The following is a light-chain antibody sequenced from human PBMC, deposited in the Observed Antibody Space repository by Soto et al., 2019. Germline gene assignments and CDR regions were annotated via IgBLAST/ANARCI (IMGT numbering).Light chain of an antibody. CDR3: QSYHNSIWA. J-gene: IGLJ3*02. CDR2: EDD. Sequence: NSMLTQPHSVSGSPGETVTISCTRSSDSITDNYVQWFQQRPGSAPTTVIYEDDQRPSGVPDRFSGSIDRASNSASLNISDLKSEDEADYYCQSYHNSIWAFGGGTKLTVL. CDR1: SDSITDNY. V-gene: IGLV6-57*03.